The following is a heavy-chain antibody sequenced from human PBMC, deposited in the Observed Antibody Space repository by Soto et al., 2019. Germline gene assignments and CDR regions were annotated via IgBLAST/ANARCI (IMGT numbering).Heavy chain of an antibody. Sequence: ASVKVSCKASGGTFSSYAISWVRQAPGQGLEWMGGIIPIFGTANYAQKFQGRVTITADECTSTAYMELSSLRSEDTAVYYCARGDLGSGYSNENWFDPWGQGTLVTVSS. J-gene: IGHJ5*02. CDR3: ARGDLGSGYSNENWFDP. V-gene: IGHV1-69*13. D-gene: IGHD3-22*01. CDR1: GGTFSSYA. CDR2: IIPIFGTA.